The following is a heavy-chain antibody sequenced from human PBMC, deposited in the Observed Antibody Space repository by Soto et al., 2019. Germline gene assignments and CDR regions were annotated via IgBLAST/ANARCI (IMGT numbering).Heavy chain of an antibody. CDR2: ISAYNGNT. CDR3: ARDVYSRPTGYFDY. D-gene: IGHD6-13*01. V-gene: IGHV1-18*01. CDR1: GYTFTSYG. J-gene: IGHJ4*02. Sequence: GASVKVSCKASGYTFTSYGISWVRQAPGQGLEWMGWISAYNGNTNYAQKLQGRVTMTTDTSTSTAYMELRSLRSDDTAVYYCARDVYSRPTGYFDYWGQGTLVTVSS.